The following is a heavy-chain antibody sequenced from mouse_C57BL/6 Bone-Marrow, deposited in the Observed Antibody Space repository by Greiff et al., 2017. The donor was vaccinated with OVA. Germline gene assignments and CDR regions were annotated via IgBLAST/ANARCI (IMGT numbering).Heavy chain of an antibody. CDR2: INPSSGYT. Sequence: LMESGAELARPGASVKMSCKASGYTFTSYTMHWVKQRPGQGLEWIGYINPSSGYTKYNQKFKDKATLTADKSSSTAYMQLSSLTSEDSAVYYCAREGSFPYFDYWGQGTTLTVSS. J-gene: IGHJ2*01. CDR3: AREGSFPYFDY. CDR1: GYTFTSYT. V-gene: IGHV1-4*01. D-gene: IGHD1-2*01.